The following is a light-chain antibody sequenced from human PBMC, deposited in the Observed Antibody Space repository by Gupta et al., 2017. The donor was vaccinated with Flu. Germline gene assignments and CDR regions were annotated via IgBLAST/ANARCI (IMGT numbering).Light chain of an antibody. V-gene: IGKV3-11*01. CDR3: QQRSNWPT. CDR2: DAS. Sequence: EIVLTQSTATLSLSPGERATLSCRASQSFSSYLAWYQQKPGQAPRLLIYDASNRATGIPARFSGSGSGTDFTLTISSLEPEDFAVYYCQQRSNWPTFGQGTKVEIK. J-gene: IGKJ1*01. CDR1: QSFSSY.